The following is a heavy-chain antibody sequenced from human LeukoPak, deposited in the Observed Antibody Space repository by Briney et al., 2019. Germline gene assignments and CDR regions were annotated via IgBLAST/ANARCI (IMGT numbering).Heavy chain of an antibody. D-gene: IGHD3-10*01. CDR2: IYSGGST. CDR1: GFTVSSNY. J-gene: IGHJ4*02. V-gene: IGHV3-53*01. Sequence: GGSLRLSCAASGFTVSSNYMSWVRQAPGKGLEWVSVIYSGGSTYYADSVKGRFTISRDNSKNTLYLQMNSLRAEDTAVYYCARGAPMVRGVIDYWGQGTLVTVSS. CDR3: ARGAPMVRGVIDY.